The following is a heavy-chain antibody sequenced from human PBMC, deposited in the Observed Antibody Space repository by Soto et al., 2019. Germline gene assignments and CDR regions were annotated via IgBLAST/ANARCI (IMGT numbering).Heavy chain of an antibody. CDR2: IYYSGNT. J-gene: IGHJ6*02. V-gene: IGHV4-39*01. Sequence: SETLSLPCTVSGGSISSSSYYWGWIHQPPGKGLEWIGSIYYSGNTYYNPSLKSRLTISVDTSKTQFSLKLSSVTAADTAVYYCARPLLWFGESNVPAGYGLEVWGQGTTVTVSS. CDR1: GGSISSSSYY. CDR3: ARPLLWFGESNVPAGYGLEV. D-gene: IGHD3-10*01.